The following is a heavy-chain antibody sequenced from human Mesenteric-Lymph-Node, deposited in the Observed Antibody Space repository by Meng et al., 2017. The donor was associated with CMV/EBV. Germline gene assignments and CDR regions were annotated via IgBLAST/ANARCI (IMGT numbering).Heavy chain of an antibody. CDR3: ANPPLVGSTVRDY. Sequence: ASVKVSCKASGYTFTGYYMHWVRQAPGQGLEWMGWIDPNSGNTHFAQKFQGRLTMTRDTSISTAYMELSRLKSDDTAVYYCANPPLVGSTVRDYWGQGTLVTVSS. V-gene: IGHV1-2*02. CDR1: GYTFTGYY. J-gene: IGHJ4*02. CDR2: IDPNSGNT. D-gene: IGHD1-26*01.